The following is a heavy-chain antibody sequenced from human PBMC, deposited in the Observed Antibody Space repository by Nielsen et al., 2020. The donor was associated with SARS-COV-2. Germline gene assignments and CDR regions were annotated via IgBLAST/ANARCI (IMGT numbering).Heavy chain of an antibody. J-gene: IGHJ6*02. CDR2: IYTSGST. V-gene: IGHV4-4*07. CDR1: GGSIRDYC. CDR3: ARSYSLGTIFGVVNPYYYYGMDV. Sequence: SETLSLTCTVSGGSIRDYCWNWIRQPAGKGLEWIGRIYTSGSTNYNPSLKSRVTISVDTSKNQFSLKLSSVTAADTAVYYCARSYSLGTIFGVVNPYYYYGMDVWGQGTTVTVSS. D-gene: IGHD3-3*01.